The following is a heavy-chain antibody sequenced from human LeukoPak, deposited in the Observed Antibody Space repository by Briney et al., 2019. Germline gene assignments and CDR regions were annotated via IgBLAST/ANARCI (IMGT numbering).Heavy chain of an antibody. J-gene: IGHJ4*02. V-gene: IGHV4-39*07. CDR2: IFYNGSP. Sequence: SETLSLTCTVSGGSISSSTYYWGWIRQPPGKGLEWIATIFYNGSPYYNPSLKSRVTVSIDTSKNQFSLKLTSVSAADTAVYYCARASWGGYDYFDYWGQGTLVTVSS. CDR3: ARASWGGYDYFDY. CDR1: GGSISSSTYY. D-gene: IGHD5-12*01.